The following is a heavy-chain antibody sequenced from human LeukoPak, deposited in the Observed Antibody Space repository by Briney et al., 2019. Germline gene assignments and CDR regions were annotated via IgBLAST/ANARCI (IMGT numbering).Heavy chain of an antibody. J-gene: IGHJ6*02. CDR1: GYTFTSYG. Sequence: ASVKVSCKASGYTFTSYGISWVRQAPGQGLEWMGWISAYNGNTNYAQKLQGRVTMTTDTSTSTAYMELGSLRSDDTAVYYCARLVGATTSSGSYYYGMDVWGQGTTVTVSS. CDR2: ISAYNGNT. D-gene: IGHD1-26*01. V-gene: IGHV1-18*01. CDR3: ARLVGATTSSGSYYYGMDV.